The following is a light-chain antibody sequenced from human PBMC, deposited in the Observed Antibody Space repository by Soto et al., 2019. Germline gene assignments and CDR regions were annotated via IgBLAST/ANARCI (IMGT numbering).Light chain of an antibody. CDR3: QQFNNWPAIT. CDR1: QSVRSN. Sequence: EIVMTQSPATLSVSPGERATLSCRASQSVRSNFTWYQQKPGQAPRLLIYGASTRATGIPARFSGSGSGTEFTLTISSLQSEDFAVYYCQQFNNWPAITSGQGTRMAIK. CDR2: GAS. J-gene: IGKJ5*01. V-gene: IGKV3-15*01.